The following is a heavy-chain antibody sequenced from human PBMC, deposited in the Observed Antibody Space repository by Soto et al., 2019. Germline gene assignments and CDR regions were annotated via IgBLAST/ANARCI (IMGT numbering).Heavy chain of an antibody. CDR3: ARHIVVVPAAIPDYYYGMDV. V-gene: IGHV1-69*01. CDR2: IIPIFGTA. CDR1: GGTFSSYA. D-gene: IGHD2-2*02. J-gene: IGHJ6*02. Sequence: QVQLVQSGAEVKKPGSSVKVSCKASGGTFSSYAISWVRQAPGQGLEWMGGIIPIFGTANYAQKFQGRVTITADESTSTAYMELSSLRSEDTAVYYCARHIVVVPAAIPDYYYGMDVWGQGTTVTVSS.